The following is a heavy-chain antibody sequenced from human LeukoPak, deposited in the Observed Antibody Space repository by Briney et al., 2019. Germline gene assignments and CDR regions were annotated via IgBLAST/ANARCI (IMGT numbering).Heavy chain of an antibody. CDR2: IYYSGST. V-gene: IGHV4-59*01. J-gene: IGHJ4*02. CDR1: GGSISSYY. D-gene: IGHD1-26*01. CDR3: ARIGFRSGSLPSDY. Sequence: PSETLSLTCTVSGGSISSYYWSWIRQPPGKGLEWIGYIYYSGSTNYNPSLKSRVTISVDTSKNQFSLKLSSVTAADTAVYYCARIGFRSGSLPSDYWGQGTLVTVSS.